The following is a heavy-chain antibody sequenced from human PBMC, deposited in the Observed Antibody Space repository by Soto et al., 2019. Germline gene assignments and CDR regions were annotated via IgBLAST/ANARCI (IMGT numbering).Heavy chain of an antibody. J-gene: IGHJ4*02. D-gene: IGHD5-12*01. CDR1: GFTFSSYA. CDR3: AREIVGGYSGYYFDY. Sequence: QVQLVESGGGVVQPGRSLRLSCAASGFTFSSYAMHWVRQAPGKGLEWVAVISYDGSNKYYADSVKGRLTISRDNSKNTLYLQMNSLRAEDTAVYYCAREIVGGYSGYYFDYWGQGTLVTVSS. CDR2: ISYDGSNK. V-gene: IGHV3-30-3*01.